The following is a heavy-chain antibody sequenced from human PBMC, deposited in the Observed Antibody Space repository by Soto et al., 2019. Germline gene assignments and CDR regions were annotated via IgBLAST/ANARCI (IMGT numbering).Heavy chain of an antibody. Sequence: PSETLSLTCGVSGGTVASSHWWSWVRQSPSRGLEWIGNVYHTGDTNFNPSLQSRVTFSVDKSNNQFSLGLTSLTAADTAVYFCAREIVTAGGNNYFDPWGPGTLVTVSS. CDR2: VYHTGDT. CDR3: AREIVTAGGNNYFDP. J-gene: IGHJ5*02. CDR1: GGTVASSHW. V-gene: IGHV4-4*02. D-gene: IGHD2-21*02.